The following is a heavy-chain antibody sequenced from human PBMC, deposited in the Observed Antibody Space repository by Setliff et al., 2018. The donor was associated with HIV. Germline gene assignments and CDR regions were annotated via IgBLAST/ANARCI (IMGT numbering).Heavy chain of an antibody. Sequence: PGGSLRLSCAASGFTFSSYSMHWVRQAPGKGLEWVAVIWYDGSNKYYADSVKGRFTISRDNSKNTLYLQMNSLRAEDTAVYYCAKGTYSYDSSGPDYWGQGTLVTVSS. CDR3: AKGTYSYDSSGPDY. V-gene: IGHV3-33*06. J-gene: IGHJ4*02. D-gene: IGHD3-22*01. CDR2: IWYDGSNK. CDR1: GFTFSSYS.